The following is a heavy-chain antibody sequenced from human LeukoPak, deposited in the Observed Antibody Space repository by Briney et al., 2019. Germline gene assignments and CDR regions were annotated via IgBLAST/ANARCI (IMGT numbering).Heavy chain of an antibody. J-gene: IGHJ4*02. Sequence: SETLSLTCTVSGGSISSSSYYWGWIRQPPGKGLEWIGSIYYSGSTYYNPSLKSRVTMSVDTSKNQFSLKLSSVTAADTAVYYCAREPPVTMVRGVMEMIGFDYWGQGTLVTVSS. CDR1: GGSISSSSYY. CDR2: IYYSGST. V-gene: IGHV4-39*07. D-gene: IGHD3-10*01. CDR3: AREPPVTMVRGVMEMIGFDY.